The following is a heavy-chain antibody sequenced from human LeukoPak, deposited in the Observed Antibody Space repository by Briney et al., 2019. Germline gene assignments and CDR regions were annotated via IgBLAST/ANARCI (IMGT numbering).Heavy chain of an antibody. CDR1: GDSVSSNSAA. CDR3: ARARLYSSGWLYYYYYGMDV. CDR2: TYYRSKWYN. J-gene: IGHJ6*02. Sequence: SQTLSLTCAISGDSVSSNSAAWNWIRQSPSRGLEWLGRTYYRSKWYNDYAVSVKSRITINLDTSKNQFSLQLNSVTPEDTAVYYCARARLYSSGWLYYYYYGMDVWGQGTTVTVSS. D-gene: IGHD6-19*01. V-gene: IGHV6-1*01.